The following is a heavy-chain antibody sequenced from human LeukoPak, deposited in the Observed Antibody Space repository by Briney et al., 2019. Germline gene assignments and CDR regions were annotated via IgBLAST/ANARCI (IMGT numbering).Heavy chain of an antibody. Sequence: GGSLSLSCAASGFIFSSYGMHWVRQAPGKGLEWVAFIRYDGSNKYYADFVKGRFTIYRDNSKNTLYLQMNSLRAEDTAVYYCANDSEPPQEFSFDYWGQGTLVTVSS. D-gene: IGHD3-10*01. CDR1: GFIFSSYG. CDR3: ANDSEPPQEFSFDY. CDR2: IRYDGSNK. V-gene: IGHV3-30*02. J-gene: IGHJ4*02.